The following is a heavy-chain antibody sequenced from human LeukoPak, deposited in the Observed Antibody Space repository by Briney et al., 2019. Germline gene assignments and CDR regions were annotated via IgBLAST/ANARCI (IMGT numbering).Heavy chain of an antibody. J-gene: IGHJ1*01. CDR1: GGTYSSYT. Sequence: ASVKVSCKASGGTYSSYTISWVRQAPGQGLEWMGRIIPILGIANYAQKFQGRVTITADKSTSTAYMELSSLRSEDTAVYYCASLPGVVRVYFQHWGQGTLVTVSS. CDR3: ASLPGVVRVYFQH. V-gene: IGHV1-69*02. CDR2: IIPILGIA. D-gene: IGHD3-3*01.